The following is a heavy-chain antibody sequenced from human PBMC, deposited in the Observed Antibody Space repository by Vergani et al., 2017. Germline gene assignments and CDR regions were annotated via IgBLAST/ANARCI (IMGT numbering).Heavy chain of an antibody. Sequence: QVQLQESGPGLVKPSGTLSLTCAVSGGSISSSNWWSWVRQPPGKGLEWIGEIYHSGSTNYNPSLKSRVTISVDKSKNQFSLKLSSVTAADTAVYYCARGASPYCSGGSCYVRVRAFDIWGQGTMVTVSS. CDR2: IYHSGST. V-gene: IGHV4-4*02. CDR3: ARGASPYCSGGSCYVRVRAFDI. D-gene: IGHD2-15*01. J-gene: IGHJ3*02. CDR1: GGSISSSNW.